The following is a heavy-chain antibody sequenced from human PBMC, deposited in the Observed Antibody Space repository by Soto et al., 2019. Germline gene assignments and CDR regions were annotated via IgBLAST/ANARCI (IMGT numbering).Heavy chain of an antibody. D-gene: IGHD3-10*01. V-gene: IGHV4-34*01. CDR1: GGSFSGYY. Sequence: SETLSLTCAVYGGSFSGYYWSWIRQPPGKGLEWIGEINHSGSTNYNPSLKSRVTISVDTSKNQFSLKLSSVTAADTAVYYCARGRRGRRYYYYMDVWGKGTTVTVSS. J-gene: IGHJ6*03. CDR3: ARGRRGRRYYYYMDV. CDR2: INHSGST.